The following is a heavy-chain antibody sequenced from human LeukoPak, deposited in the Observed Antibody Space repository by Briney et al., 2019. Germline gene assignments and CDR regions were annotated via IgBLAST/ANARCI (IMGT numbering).Heavy chain of an antibody. D-gene: IGHD3-10*01. CDR2: ISGSGGST. CDR1: GFTFSSYA. Sequence: GGSLRLSCAASGFTFSSYAMSWVRQAPGKGLEWVSAISGSGGSTYYAGSVKGRFTISRDNSKNTLYLQMNSLRAEDTAVYYCASSYSGSYSTFFDYWGQGTLVTVSS. J-gene: IGHJ4*02. CDR3: ASSYSGSYSTFFDY. V-gene: IGHV3-23*01.